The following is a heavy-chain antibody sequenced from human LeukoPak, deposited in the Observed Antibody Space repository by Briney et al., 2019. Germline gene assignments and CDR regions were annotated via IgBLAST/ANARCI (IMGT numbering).Heavy chain of an antibody. CDR3: ARDTSLWFGNFDY. Sequence: GSLRLSCAGSGFTFSNYSINWVRQAPGKGLEWVSSISPSSHYIYYADSVRGRFTISRDNARNSLYLQMNSLRAEDTAVYYCARDTSLWFGNFDYWGQGTLVTVSS. CDR1: GFTFSNYS. V-gene: IGHV3-21*01. D-gene: IGHD3-10*01. J-gene: IGHJ4*02. CDR2: ISPSSHYI.